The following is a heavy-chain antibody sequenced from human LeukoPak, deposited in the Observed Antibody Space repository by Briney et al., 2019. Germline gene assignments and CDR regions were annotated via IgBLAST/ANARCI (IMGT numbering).Heavy chain of an antibody. V-gene: IGHV4-31*03. D-gene: IGHD2-15*01. CDR3: ARADCSGGSCYAFDI. CDR2: IYYSGST. Sequence: SQTLSLTCTVSGGSISSGGYYWNWIRQPPGKGLEWIGYIYYSGSTYYNPSLKSRLTISVDTSNNQFSLKLSSVTAADTAVYYCARADCSGGSCYAFDIWGQGTMVTVSS. CDR1: GGSISSGGYY. J-gene: IGHJ3*02.